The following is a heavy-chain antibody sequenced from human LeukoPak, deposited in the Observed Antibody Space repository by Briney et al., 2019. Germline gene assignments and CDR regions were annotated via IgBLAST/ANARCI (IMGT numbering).Heavy chain of an antibody. J-gene: IGHJ4*02. CDR3: ARDRVAAAGKRARLDY. Sequence: ASVKVSCKASGYTFTSYYMHWVRQAPGQGLEWMGIINPSGGSTSYAQKFQGRVTMTRDTSTSTVYMELSSLRSEDTAVYYCARDRVAAAGKRARLDYWGQGTLVTVSS. CDR2: INPSGGST. CDR1: GYTFTSYY. V-gene: IGHV1-46*01. D-gene: IGHD6-13*01.